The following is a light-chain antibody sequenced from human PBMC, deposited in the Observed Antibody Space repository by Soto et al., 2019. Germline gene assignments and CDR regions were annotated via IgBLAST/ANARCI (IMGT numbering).Light chain of an antibody. CDR2: GNS. Sequence: QSVLTQPPSVSGAPGQRVTISCTGSSPNIGADYDVHWYQQLPGTAPKLLIYGNSNRPSGVPDRFSGSKSGTSASLAITGLQAEDEADYYCQSYDSSLSGLVFGTGTKLTVL. CDR3: QSYDSSLSGLV. V-gene: IGLV1-40*01. J-gene: IGLJ1*01. CDR1: SPNIGADYD.